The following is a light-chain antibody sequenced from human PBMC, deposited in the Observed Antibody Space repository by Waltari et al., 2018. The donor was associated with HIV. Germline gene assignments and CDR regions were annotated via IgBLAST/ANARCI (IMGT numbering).Light chain of an antibody. V-gene: IGLV2-8*01. J-gene: IGLJ2*01. Sequence: ALTQPPSASGSLGQSVTISCTGSSSDVGRYDYVSWYQQHPGKAPKLLIFEVNKRPSGVPDRFSGSKSGNTASLTVSGLQAEDEAEYSCSSYAGINPVIFGGGTTLTVL. CDR1: SSDVGRYDY. CDR2: EVN. CDR3: SSYAGINPVI.